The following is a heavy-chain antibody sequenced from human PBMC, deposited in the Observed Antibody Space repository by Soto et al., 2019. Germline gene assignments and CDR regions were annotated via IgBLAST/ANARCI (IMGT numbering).Heavy chain of an antibody. CDR1: GGSISSGGYY. Sequence: SETLSLTCTVSGGSISSGGYYWSWIRQHPGKGLEGIGYIYYSGSTYYNPSLKSRVTISVDTSKNQLSLKLSSVTAADTSLYYFARWNCIAASLTADPFDPWGQGTLVTVSS. D-gene: IGHD6-13*01. V-gene: IGHV4-31*03. J-gene: IGHJ5*02. CDR2: IYYSGST. CDR3: ARWNCIAASLTADPFDP.